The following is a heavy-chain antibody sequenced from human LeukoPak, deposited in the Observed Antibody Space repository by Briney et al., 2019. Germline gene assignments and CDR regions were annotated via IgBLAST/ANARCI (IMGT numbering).Heavy chain of an antibody. Sequence: PGGSLRLSCAASGFTFGDYYMSWIRQAPGKGLEWVSYISTSGSTIYYADSVKGRFTISRDNAKNSLYLQMDSLRAEDTALYYCARQIVATGMFDYWGQGTLVTVSS. D-gene: IGHD5-12*01. CDR3: ARQIVATGMFDY. J-gene: IGHJ4*02. V-gene: IGHV3-11*01. CDR2: ISTSGSTI. CDR1: GFTFGDYY.